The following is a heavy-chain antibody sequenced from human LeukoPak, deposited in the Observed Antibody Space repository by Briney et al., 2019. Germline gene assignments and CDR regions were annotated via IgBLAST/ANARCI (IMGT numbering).Heavy chain of an antibody. Sequence: SVKVSCKASGGTFSSYAISWARQAPGQGLEWMGRIIPILGIANYAQKFQGRVTITADKSTSTAYMELSSLRSEDTAVYYCARLIQLWPDDAFDIWGQGTMVTVSS. J-gene: IGHJ3*02. CDR3: ARLIQLWPDDAFDI. D-gene: IGHD5-18*01. V-gene: IGHV1-69*04. CDR1: GGTFSSYA. CDR2: IIPILGIA.